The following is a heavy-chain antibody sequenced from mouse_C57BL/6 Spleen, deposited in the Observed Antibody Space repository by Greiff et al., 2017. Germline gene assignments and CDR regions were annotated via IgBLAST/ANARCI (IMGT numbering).Heavy chain of an antibody. V-gene: IGHV5-16*01. CDR2: INYDGSST. D-gene: IGHD1-1*01. Sequence: EVQRVESEGGLVQPGSSMKLSCTASGFTFSDYYMAWVRQVPEKGLEWVANINYDGSSTYYLDSLKSRFLISRDNAKNILYLQMSSLKSEDTATYYCARERDYYYGSSFYLDYWGQGTTLTVSS. J-gene: IGHJ2*01. CDR3: ARERDYYYGSSFYLDY. CDR1: GFTFSDYY.